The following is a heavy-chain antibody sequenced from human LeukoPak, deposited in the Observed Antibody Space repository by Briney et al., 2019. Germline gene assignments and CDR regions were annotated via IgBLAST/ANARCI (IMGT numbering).Heavy chain of an antibody. Sequence: PGGSLRLSCAASGFTFSSYGMHWVRQAPGKGLVWVSRINSDGSSTSYADSVKGRFTISRDNAKNTLYLQMNSLRAEDTAVYYCAREYCSSTSCSIFDYWGQGTLVTVSS. J-gene: IGHJ4*02. CDR2: INSDGSST. D-gene: IGHD2-2*01. CDR3: AREYCSSTSCSIFDY. CDR1: GFTFSSYG. V-gene: IGHV3-74*01.